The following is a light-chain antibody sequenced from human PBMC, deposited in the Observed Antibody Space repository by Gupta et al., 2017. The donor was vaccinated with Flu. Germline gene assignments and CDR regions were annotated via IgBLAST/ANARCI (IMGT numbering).Light chain of an antibody. CDR1: HAINNC. V-gene: IGKV1-33*01. Sequence: DVQMTQSPSSLSASVGDSVPITRQSRHAINNCVNWYQQKPGKSPKLLIYEVSSLETGVPSRFSGSGSGTDFTFTIISLQPEDVGTYYCKQYDDLPSYTFGQGTKLEI. J-gene: IGKJ2*01. CDR2: EVS. CDR3: KQYDDLPSYT.